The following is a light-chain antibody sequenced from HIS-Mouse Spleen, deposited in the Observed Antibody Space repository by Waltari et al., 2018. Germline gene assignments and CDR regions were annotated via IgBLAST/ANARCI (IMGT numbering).Light chain of an antibody. V-gene: IGKV2-28*01. J-gene: IGKJ5*01. CDR3: MQALQTRIT. CDR1: QSLLHSNGYNY. CDR2: LGS. Sequence: DIVMTQSPLSLPVTPGEPASISCRSSQSLLHSNGYNYVDLYLQKPGQSPQLLIYLGSNRASGVPDRFSGSGSGTDFTLKISRVEAEDVGVYYCMQALQTRITFGQGTRLEIK.